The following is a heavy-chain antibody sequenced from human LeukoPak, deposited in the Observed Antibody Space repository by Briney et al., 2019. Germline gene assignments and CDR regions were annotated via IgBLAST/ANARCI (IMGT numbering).Heavy chain of an antibody. CDR2: IYYSGTT. D-gene: IGHD4-11*01. CDR1: GFTFSSYA. CDR3: ASLNNDYLFDFEN. Sequence: LRLSCAASGFTFSSYAMSWVRQPPGKGLEWIGYIYYSGTTYYNPSLKSRVTISVDRSKNQFSLKLSSVTAADTAVYYCASLNNDYLFDFENWGQGTLVTVSS. V-gene: IGHV4-30-2*01. J-gene: IGHJ4*02.